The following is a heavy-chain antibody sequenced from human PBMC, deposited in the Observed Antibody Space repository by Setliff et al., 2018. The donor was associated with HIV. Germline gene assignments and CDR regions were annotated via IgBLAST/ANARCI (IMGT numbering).Heavy chain of an antibody. CDR1: GGPINSGSYY. CDR3: ATPGYSSSYFDY. V-gene: IGHV4-61*02. Sequence: SETLSLTCTVSGGPINSGSYYWSWIRQPAGKGLEWIGRIYSSGTTNYNPSLKRRVTISLDASENQFSLKLNSVTAADTAVYYCATPGYSSSYFDYWGQGTLVTVSS. D-gene: IGHD6-13*01. J-gene: IGHJ4*02. CDR2: IYSSGTT.